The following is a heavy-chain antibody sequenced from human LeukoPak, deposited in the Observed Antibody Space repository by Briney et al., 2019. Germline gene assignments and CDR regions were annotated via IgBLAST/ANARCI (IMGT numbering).Heavy chain of an antibody. V-gene: IGHV4-38-2*02. D-gene: IGHD1-14*01. CDR3: VRESTNQYYFDY. J-gene: IGHJ4*02. CDR1: GYSISTGYY. CDR2: IYHSGNT. Sequence: PSETLSLTCTVSGYSISTGYYWGWIRQPPGKGLEWIGSIYHSGNTYYNPSLKTRVTISIDTSKNQFSLNLSSVTAADTAVYYCVRESTNQYYFDYWGPGTLVTVSS.